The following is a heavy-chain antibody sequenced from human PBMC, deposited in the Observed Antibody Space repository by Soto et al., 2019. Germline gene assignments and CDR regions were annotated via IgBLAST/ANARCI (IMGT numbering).Heavy chain of an antibody. V-gene: IGHV3-23*01. Sequence: GGSLRLSCAASGFIFSSYAMSWVRQGPGKGLEWVSSISGSADRTYYADSVRGRFTISRDNSRNTVYLQMDSLRAEDTAVYYCANNRYSSHYWGQGAPVTVSS. D-gene: IGHD6-13*01. CDR2: ISGSADRT. CDR3: ANNRYSSHY. J-gene: IGHJ4*02. CDR1: GFIFSSYA.